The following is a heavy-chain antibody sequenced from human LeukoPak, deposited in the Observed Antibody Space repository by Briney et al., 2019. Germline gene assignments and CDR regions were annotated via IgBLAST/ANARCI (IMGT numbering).Heavy chain of an antibody. Sequence: SETLSLTCTVSGYSISSGYYWGWIRQPPGKGLEWIRSIYHSGSTYYHPSLKSRVTISVDTSKNQFSLKLSSVTAADTAVYYCANLGGATTDDALDYWGQGTLVTVSS. D-gene: IGHD1-26*01. CDR2: IYHSGST. V-gene: IGHV4-38-2*02. CDR1: GYSISSGYY. CDR3: ANLGGATTDDALDY. J-gene: IGHJ4*02.